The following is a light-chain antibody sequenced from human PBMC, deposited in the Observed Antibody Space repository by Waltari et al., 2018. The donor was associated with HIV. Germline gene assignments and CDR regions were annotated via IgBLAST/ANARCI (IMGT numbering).Light chain of an antibody. CDR2: DAS. Sequence: EIVLTQSPATLSLSPGTRATFSCRASPSVSSYLAWYQQKPGQAPRLLIYDASNRATGIPARFSGSGSGTDFTLTISSLEPEDFAVYYCQQRSNWLTFGGGTKVEIK. J-gene: IGKJ4*01. CDR3: QQRSNWLT. CDR1: PSVSSY. V-gene: IGKV3-11*01.